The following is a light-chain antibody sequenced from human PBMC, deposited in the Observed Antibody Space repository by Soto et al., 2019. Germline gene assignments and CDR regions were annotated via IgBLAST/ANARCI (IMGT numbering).Light chain of an antibody. CDR2: KVS. CDR1: QSLVHRDGKTY. V-gene: IGKV2-24*01. Sequence: DIVLTQTPLSSPVTLGQPASISCRSSQSLVHRDGKTYLSWLQQRPGQPPRLLIYKVSHRLSGVXDXXTGSGTGTDFTLKISRVEPEDVGIYYCVQILQFPIAFGQGTRLEIK. J-gene: IGKJ5*01. CDR3: VQILQFPIA.